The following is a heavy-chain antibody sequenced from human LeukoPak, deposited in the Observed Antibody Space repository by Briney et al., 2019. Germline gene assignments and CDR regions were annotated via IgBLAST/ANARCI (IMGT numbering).Heavy chain of an antibody. CDR2: SGSGGDT. V-gene: IGHV3-23*01. CDR3: ARGHYDILTASYKWTPDY. D-gene: IGHD3-9*01. CDR1: GFTFSNYA. J-gene: IGHJ4*02. Sequence: GGSLRLSCVASGFTFSNYAMNWVRQAPGKGLEWVSVSGSGGDTYYVDSVKGRFTTSRDNAKNSLSLQLSSLRAEDTAVYYCARGHYDILTASYKWTPDYWGQGILATVSS.